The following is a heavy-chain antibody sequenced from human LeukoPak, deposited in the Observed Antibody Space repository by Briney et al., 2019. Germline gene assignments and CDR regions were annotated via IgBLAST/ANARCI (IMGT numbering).Heavy chain of an antibody. CDR2: ISSSSSTI. J-gene: IGHJ6*02. D-gene: IGHD3-9*01. V-gene: IGHV3-48*01. CDR1: GFTFSSYS. Sequence: QPGGSLRLSCAASGFTFSSYSMNWVRQAPGKGLEWVSYISSSSSTIYYADSVKGRFTISRDNAKNSLYLQMNSLRAEDTAVYYCARDCLRGIFCIYGMDVWGQGTTVTVSS. CDR3: ARDCLRGIFCIYGMDV.